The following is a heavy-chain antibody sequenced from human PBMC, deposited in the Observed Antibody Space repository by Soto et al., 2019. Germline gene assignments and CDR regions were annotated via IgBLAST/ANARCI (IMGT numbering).Heavy chain of an antibody. V-gene: IGHV3-48*01. J-gene: IGHJ5*02. CDR2: ISSSSSTI. CDR1: GFTFSSYS. Sequence: EVQLVESGGGLVQPGGSLRLSCAASGFTFSSYSMNWVRQAPGKGLEWVSYISSSSSTIYYADSVKGRFTISRDNAKNSLYLQMNSLGAEDTAVYYCARHPERIAESGWFDPWGQGTLVTVSS. CDR3: ARHPERIAESGWFDP. D-gene: IGHD6-13*01.